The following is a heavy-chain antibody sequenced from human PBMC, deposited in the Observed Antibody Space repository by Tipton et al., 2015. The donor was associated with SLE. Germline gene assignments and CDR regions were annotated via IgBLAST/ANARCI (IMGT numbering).Heavy chain of an antibody. J-gene: IGHJ2*01. CDR2: IYPGDSDT. D-gene: IGHD3-10*01. Sequence: QLVQSGAEVKKPGESLKISCKGSGYSFTSYWIGWVRQMPGKGLEWMGIIYPGDSDTRYSPSFQGQVTISADKSISAAYLQWSSLKASDTAMYYCARRVVRGVIDYWYFDLWGRGTLVTVSS. CDR3: ARRVVRGVIDYWYFDL. V-gene: IGHV5-51*03. CDR1: GYSFTSYW.